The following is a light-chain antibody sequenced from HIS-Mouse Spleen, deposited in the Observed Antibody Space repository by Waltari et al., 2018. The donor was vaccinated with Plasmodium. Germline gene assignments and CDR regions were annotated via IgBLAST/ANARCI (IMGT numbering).Light chain of an antibody. Sequence: SYELTQPPSVSASPGQTARITCSGDALPKQYAYWYQQKPGQAPVLVIYKDKERPSGIPERFSGSSSGTTVTLTISGVQAEDEADYYCQSADSSGTYQVFGGGTKLTVL. V-gene: IGLV3-25*03. CDR1: ALPKQY. CDR2: KDK. CDR3: QSADSSGTYQV. J-gene: IGLJ2*01.